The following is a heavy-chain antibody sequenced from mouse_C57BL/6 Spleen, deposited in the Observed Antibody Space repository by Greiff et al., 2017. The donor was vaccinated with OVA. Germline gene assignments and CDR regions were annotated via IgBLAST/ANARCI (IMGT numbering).Heavy chain of an antibody. CDR2: FYPGSGSI. V-gene: IGHV1-62-2*01. J-gene: IGHJ4*01. CDR1: GYTFTEYT. Sequence: QVQLQQSGAELVKPGASVKLSCKASGYTFTEYTIHWVKQRSGQGLEWIGWFYPGSGSIKYKEKFKDKATLTADKSYRTVYMELSRLTSEDAAVYFCERHEGDYYGRRGYYAMDYWGQGTSVTVSS. D-gene: IGHD1-1*01. CDR3: ERHEGDYYGRRGYYAMDY.